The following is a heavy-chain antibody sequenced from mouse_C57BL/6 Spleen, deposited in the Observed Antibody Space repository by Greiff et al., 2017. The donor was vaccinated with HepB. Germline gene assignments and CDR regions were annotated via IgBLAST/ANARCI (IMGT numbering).Heavy chain of an antibody. J-gene: IGHJ3*01. V-gene: IGHV1-18*01. CDR3: ARHYGKGCAWFAY. D-gene: IGHD2-1*01. CDR1: GYTFTDYN. Sequence: VQLQQSGPELVKPGASVKIPCKASGYTFTDYNMDWVKQSHGKSLEWIGDINPNNGGTIYNQKFKGKATLTVDKSSGTAYMELRSLTSEDTAVYYCARHYGKGCAWFAYWGQGTLVTVSA. CDR2: INPNNGGT.